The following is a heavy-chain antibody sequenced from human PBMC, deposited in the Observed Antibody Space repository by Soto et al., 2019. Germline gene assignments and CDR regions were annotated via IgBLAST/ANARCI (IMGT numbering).Heavy chain of an antibody. Sequence: EVQLVESGGGLVQPGGSLRLSCAASGFTFSDHYMDWVRQAPGKGLEWVGRSKNKADSYTTEYAASVKGRFTISRDGSKNSLFLKMNSLTTEDTAVYYCTVWGSGNDFGAAWGQGILVTVSS. D-gene: IGHD3-10*01. V-gene: IGHV3-72*01. CDR2: SKNKADSYTT. CDR1: GFTFSDHY. CDR3: TVWGSGNDFGAA. J-gene: IGHJ4*02.